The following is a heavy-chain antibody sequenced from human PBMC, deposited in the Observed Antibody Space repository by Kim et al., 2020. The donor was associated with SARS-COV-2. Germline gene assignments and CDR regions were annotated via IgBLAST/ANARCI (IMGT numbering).Heavy chain of an antibody. CDR3: ARQYGDLFFDY. V-gene: IGHV5-51*01. D-gene: IGHD4-17*01. Sequence: TGYTPSFHGQVSISADKSLGTAYLQGSSLEASDTAMYYCARQYGDLFFDYWGQGTLVTVSS. CDR2: T. J-gene: IGHJ4*02.